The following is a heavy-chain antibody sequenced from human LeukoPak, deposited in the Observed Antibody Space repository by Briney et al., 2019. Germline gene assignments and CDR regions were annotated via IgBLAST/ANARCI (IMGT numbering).Heavy chain of an antibody. CDR2: INHSGST. D-gene: IGHD3-16*01. J-gene: IGHJ4*02. CDR1: GGSISGYY. Sequence: SETLSLTCAVYGGSISGYYWNWIRQPPGKGLEWIGEINHSGSTNYNPSLKSRVTMSVDTSKNQFSLKLSSVTAADTAVYYCARERGDHYFDYWGQGTLVTVSS. V-gene: IGHV4-34*01. CDR3: ARERGDHYFDY.